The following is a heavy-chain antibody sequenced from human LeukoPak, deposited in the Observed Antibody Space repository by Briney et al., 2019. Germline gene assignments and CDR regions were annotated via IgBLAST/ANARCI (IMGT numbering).Heavy chain of an antibody. CDR1: GGSISSSCYY. CDR2: IYYSGST. CDR3: ARLSTLSPDRRLYYFDY. D-gene: IGHD1-14*01. V-gene: IGHV4-39*01. Sequence: SETLSLTCTVSGGSISSSCYYWGWIPQPPGKGLEWIGSIYYSGSTYSNPYLKSRVAISVDTYKNQFSLKLSSVTAADTAVYYCARLSTLSPDRRLYYFDYWGQGTLVTVSS. J-gene: IGHJ4*02.